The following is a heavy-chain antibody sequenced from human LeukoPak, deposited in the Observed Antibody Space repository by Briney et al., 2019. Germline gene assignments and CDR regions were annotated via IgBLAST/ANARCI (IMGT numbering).Heavy chain of an antibody. CDR3: ARGGGYYAIDY. CDR1: GFTFSSYA. J-gene: IGHJ4*02. Sequence: GSLRLSCAASGFTFSSYAMNWVRQAPGKGLEWVSAISGSGGRTYYADSVKGRFTISRDNSKNTLYLQMNNLRAEDTAVYYCARGGGYYAIDYWGQGTLVTVSS. CDR2: ISGSGGRT. V-gene: IGHV3-23*01. D-gene: IGHD1-26*01.